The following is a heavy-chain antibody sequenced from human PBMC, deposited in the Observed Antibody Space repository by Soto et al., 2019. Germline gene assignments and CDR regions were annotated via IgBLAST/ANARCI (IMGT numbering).Heavy chain of an antibody. Sequence: SVKVSCKASGGTFSSYAISWVRQAPGQGLEWMGGIIPIFGTANYAQKFQGRVTITADKSTSTAYMELSSLRSEDTAVYYCASLIMITFGGVTGGAFDIWGQGTMVTVSS. CDR1: GGTFSSYA. D-gene: IGHD3-16*01. CDR2: IIPIFGTA. J-gene: IGHJ3*02. V-gene: IGHV1-69*06. CDR3: ASLIMITFGGVTGGAFDI.